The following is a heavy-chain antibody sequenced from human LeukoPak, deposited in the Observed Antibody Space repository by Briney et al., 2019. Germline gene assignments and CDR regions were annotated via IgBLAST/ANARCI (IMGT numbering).Heavy chain of an antibody. CDR1: GGSISSSSYY. CDR2: IYYSGST. V-gene: IGHV4-39*07. CDR3: ARAEGSSGPIDY. D-gene: IGHD3-22*01. J-gene: IGHJ4*02. Sequence: SETLSLNCTVSGGSISSSSYYWGWIRQPPGKGLEWIGSIYYSGSTYYDPSLKSRVTISVDTSKNQFSLKLSSVTAADTAVYYCARAEGSSGPIDYWGQGTLVTVSS.